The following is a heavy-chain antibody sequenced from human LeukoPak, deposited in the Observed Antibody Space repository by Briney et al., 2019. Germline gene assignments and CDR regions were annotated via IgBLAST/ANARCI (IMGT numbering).Heavy chain of an antibody. J-gene: IGHJ6*02. V-gene: IGHV3-21*01. CDR1: GFTFSSYS. D-gene: IGHD6-13*01. Sequence: GGSLRLSCAASGFTFSSYSMNWVRQAPGKGLEWVSSISSSRSYIYYADSVKGRFTISGDNAKNSLYLQMNSLRAEDTAVYYCAREAESSSWYGNYYYGMDVWGQGTTVTVSS. CDR2: ISSSRSYI. CDR3: AREAESSSWYGNYYYGMDV.